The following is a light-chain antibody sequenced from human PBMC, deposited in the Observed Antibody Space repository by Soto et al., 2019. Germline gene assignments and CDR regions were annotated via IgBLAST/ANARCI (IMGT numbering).Light chain of an antibody. J-gene: IGLJ2*01. Sequence: QSVLTQPPSASGTPGQRVTISCSGSSSNIETNTVDWYQHLPGTAPKVLIFNNNQRPSGVPDRFSGSKSGTSASLAICGLQSEDEADYYCAVWDDSLSGMVFGGGTKLTVL. CDR1: SSNIETNT. V-gene: IGLV1-44*01. CDR2: NNN. CDR3: AVWDDSLSGMV.